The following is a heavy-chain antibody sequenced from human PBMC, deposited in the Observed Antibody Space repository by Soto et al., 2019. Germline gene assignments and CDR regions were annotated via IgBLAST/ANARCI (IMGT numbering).Heavy chain of an antibody. CDR2: IDPSDSYT. V-gene: IGHV5-10-1*01. CDR1: GYSFTSYW. D-gene: IGHD6-13*01. Sequence: PGESLKISCNGSGYSFTSYWISWVRQMPGKGLEWMGRIDPSDSYTNYSPSFQGHVTISADKSISTAYLQWSSLKASDTAMYYCARPSIAAAGDYYYYYYGMDVWGQGTTVTVSS. J-gene: IGHJ6*02. CDR3: ARPSIAAAGDYYYYYYGMDV.